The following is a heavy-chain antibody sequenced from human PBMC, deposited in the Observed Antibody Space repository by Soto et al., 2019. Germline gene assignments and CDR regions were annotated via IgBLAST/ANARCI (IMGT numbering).Heavy chain of an antibody. D-gene: IGHD1-1*01. V-gene: IGHV3-30-3*01. CDR2: ISYDGSNK. Sequence: QVQLVESGGGVVQPGRSLRLSCAASGFTFSSYAMHWVRQAPGKGLEWVAVISYDGSNKYYADSVKGRFTISRDNSKNTLYLQMNSLRAEDTAVYYCARDRSLHRVPLTGIFDYWGQGTLVTVSS. CDR3: ARDRSLHRVPLTGIFDY. J-gene: IGHJ4*02. CDR1: GFTFSSYA.